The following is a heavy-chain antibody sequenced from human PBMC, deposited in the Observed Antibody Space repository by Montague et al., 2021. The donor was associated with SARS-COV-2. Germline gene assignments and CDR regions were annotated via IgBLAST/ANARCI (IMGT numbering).Heavy chain of an antibody. J-gene: IGHJ6*02. D-gene: IGHD6-13*01. CDR2: ISYTGST. V-gene: IGHV4-39*01. Sequence: SETLSLTCTVSGGSISRSTSSWAWIRQPPGKGLEWIGSISYTGSTYYNPSLKSRVTISVDTSRNQFSLRLSSVTAADTSAYYCARIPFVSSWSRAAGYYYYGMDVWGQGTTVTVSS. CDR1: GGSISRSTSS. CDR3: ARIPFVSSWSRAAGYYYYGMDV.